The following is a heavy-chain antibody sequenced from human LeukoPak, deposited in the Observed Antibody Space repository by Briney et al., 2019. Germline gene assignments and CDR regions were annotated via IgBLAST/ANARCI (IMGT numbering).Heavy chain of an antibody. CDR3: TAQGGWYIDY. D-gene: IGHD6-19*01. CDR1: GGSISIYY. Sequence: PSETLSLTCTVSGGSISIYYWSWVRQPPGKGLEWIGEIHHEGSTKYSPSLKSRVTISVDKSKNQFSPKLNSVTAADTAVYYCTAQGGWYIDYWGQGTLVTVSS. CDR2: IHHEGST. J-gene: IGHJ4*02. V-gene: IGHV4-34*03.